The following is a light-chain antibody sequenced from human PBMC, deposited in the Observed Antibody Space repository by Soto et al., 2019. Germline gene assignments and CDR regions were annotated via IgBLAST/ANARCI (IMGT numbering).Light chain of an antibody. CDR1: QSVSTN. J-gene: IGKJ1*01. CDR2: SAS. Sequence: EIVLTQSPGTLSVSPGKRAILFCRASQSVSTNLAWYQQKPGQPPSLLFYSASSKFACPPARYSASGSGTEFTLTIDNLQPEDSAFYYCQQYHNWPRTFGQGTRVEI. V-gene: IGKV3-15*01. CDR3: QQYHNWPRT.